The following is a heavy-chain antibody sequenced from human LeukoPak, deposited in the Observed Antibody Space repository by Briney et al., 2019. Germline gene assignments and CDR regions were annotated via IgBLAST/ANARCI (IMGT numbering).Heavy chain of an antibody. Sequence: PSETLSLTCGVYGGSFSGYYWTWIRQPLGKGLEWIGEINHSGITNYNPSLKSRVTISIDTSKSQFSLKLNSVTAADTAVYYCSRGLSDVYWGQGTLVTVSS. CDR2: INHSGIT. J-gene: IGHJ4*02. V-gene: IGHV4-34*01. CDR3: SRGLSDVY. CDR1: GGSFSGYY.